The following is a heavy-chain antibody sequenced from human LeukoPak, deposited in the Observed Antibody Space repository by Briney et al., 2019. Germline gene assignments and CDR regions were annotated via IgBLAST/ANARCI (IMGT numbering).Heavy chain of an antibody. CDR2: IDRDGSRI. D-gene: IGHD4-23*01. CDR3: VRGNDYGGPHY. V-gene: IGHV3-74*01. CDR1: GFTFSSYW. J-gene: IGHJ4*02. Sequence: GGSLRLSCAVSGFTFSSYWMHWVRQAPGKGLVWVSRIDRDGSRINYADSVKGRFTISRDNGRNTLFLQMNSLRAEDAAVYYCVRGNDYGGPHYWGQGTLVTVSS.